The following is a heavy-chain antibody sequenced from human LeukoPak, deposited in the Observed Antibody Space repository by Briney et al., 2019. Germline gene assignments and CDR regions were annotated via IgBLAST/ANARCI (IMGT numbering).Heavy chain of an antibody. CDR1: GFTFSSYA. CDR2: ISYDGSNK. Sequence: PGGSLRLSCAASGFTFSSYAMHWVRQAPGKGLEWVAVISYDGSNKYYADSVKGRFTISRDNSKNTLYLQMNSLRAEDTAVYYCARETGNYYDSSGYYHPVFDYWGQGTLVTVSS. J-gene: IGHJ4*02. D-gene: IGHD3-22*01. CDR3: ARETGNYYDSSGYYHPVFDY. V-gene: IGHV3-30-3*01.